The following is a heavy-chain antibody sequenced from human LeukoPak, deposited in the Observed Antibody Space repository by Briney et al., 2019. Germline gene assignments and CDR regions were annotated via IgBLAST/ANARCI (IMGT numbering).Heavy chain of an antibody. CDR3: ARDPVMITFGGVIVTSTHWFDP. V-gene: IGHV1-24*01. CDR2: FDPEDGET. Sequence: ASVKVSFKVSGYTLTELSMHWVRQAPGKGLEWMGGFDPEDGETIYAQKFQGRVTMTEDTSTDTAYMELRSLRSDDTAVYYCARDPVMITFGGVIVTSTHWFDPWGQGTLVTVSS. CDR1: GYTLTELS. J-gene: IGHJ5*02. D-gene: IGHD3-16*02.